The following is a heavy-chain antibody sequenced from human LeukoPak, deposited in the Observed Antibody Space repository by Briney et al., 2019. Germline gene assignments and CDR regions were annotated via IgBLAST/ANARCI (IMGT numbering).Heavy chain of an antibody. CDR1: GGTFSNYA. Sequence: APVKVSCKASGGTFSNYAINWVRQAPGQGLEWMGGITPIFGTPNYLQKFQGRVTITADKSTRTAYMELSRLRSEDTAIYYCARASSDDTAMATPFAYWGQGTLVTVSS. CDR3: ARASSDDTAMATPFAY. V-gene: IGHV1-69*06. J-gene: IGHJ4*02. CDR2: ITPIFGTP. D-gene: IGHD5-18*01.